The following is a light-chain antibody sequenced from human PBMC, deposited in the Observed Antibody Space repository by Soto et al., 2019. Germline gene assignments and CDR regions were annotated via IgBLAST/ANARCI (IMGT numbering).Light chain of an antibody. Sequence: SDELTQPASVSLAPGQTARITCGGDNIGSKSVHWYQQKPSQAPVLVVYDDSARPSGIPERLSASSSGNTATLTISRVEAGDEADYYCQVRDRSSDHRSVLGGGTKLNVL. J-gene: IGLJ3*02. CDR2: DDS. V-gene: IGLV3-21*02. CDR3: QVRDRSSDHRSV. CDR1: NIGSKS.